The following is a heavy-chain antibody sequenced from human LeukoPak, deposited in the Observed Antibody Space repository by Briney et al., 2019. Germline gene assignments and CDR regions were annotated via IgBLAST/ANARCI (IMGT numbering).Heavy chain of an antibody. Sequence: SETLSLTCTVSGDSISTYYWSWIRQPPGKGLEWIGYIYYRVTSDYNPSLKSRVTMSVDTSKNQFSLKLSSVTAADTAVYYCAREASGYSYGVDYWGQGTLVTVSS. CDR1: GDSISTYY. CDR3: AREASGYSYGVDY. V-gene: IGHV4-59*12. J-gene: IGHJ4*02. CDR2: IYYRVTS. D-gene: IGHD5-18*01.